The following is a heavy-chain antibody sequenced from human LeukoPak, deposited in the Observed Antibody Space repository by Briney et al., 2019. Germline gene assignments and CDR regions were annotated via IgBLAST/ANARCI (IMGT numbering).Heavy chain of an antibody. Sequence: SETLSLTCTVSGDSLNNYYWSWIRQPPGKGLEWIGEINHSGSTNYNPSLKSRVTISVDTSKNQFSLKLSSVTAADTALYYCARGEYDYAWGSYSPNAFAMWGQGTMVTVSS. CDR3: ARGEYDYAWGSYSPNAFAM. CDR1: GDSLNNYY. J-gene: IGHJ3*02. V-gene: IGHV4-34*01. D-gene: IGHD3-16*01. CDR2: INHSGST.